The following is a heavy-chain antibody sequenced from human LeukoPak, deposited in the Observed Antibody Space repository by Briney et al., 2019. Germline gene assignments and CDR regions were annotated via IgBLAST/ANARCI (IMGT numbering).Heavy chain of an antibody. Sequence: SVKISCKASAGNFSSYDISWVRQAPGQGLEWMGGIIPLFGTANYAQKFQGRVTITAEESTSTAYMELSSLRSEDTAVYYCARVLMCSSTSCWYFDYWGQGTLGTVSS. D-gene: IGHD2-2*01. V-gene: IGHV1-69*13. CDR1: AGNFSSYD. CDR2: IIPLFGTA. CDR3: ARVLMCSSTSCWYFDY. J-gene: IGHJ4*02.